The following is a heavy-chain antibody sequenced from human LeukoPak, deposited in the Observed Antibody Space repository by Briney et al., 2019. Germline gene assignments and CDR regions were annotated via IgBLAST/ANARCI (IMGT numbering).Heavy chain of an antibody. CDR3: ARDRGIAAAGLNY. V-gene: IGHV3-33*01. Sequence: SGGSLRLSCAASGFTFSSYVMHWVRQAPGKGLEWVAVIWYDGSNKYYADSVKGRFTISRDNSKNTLYLQMNSLRAEDTAVYYCARDRGIAAAGLNYWGQGTLVTVSS. CDR1: GFTFSSYV. CDR2: IWYDGSNK. J-gene: IGHJ4*02. D-gene: IGHD6-13*01.